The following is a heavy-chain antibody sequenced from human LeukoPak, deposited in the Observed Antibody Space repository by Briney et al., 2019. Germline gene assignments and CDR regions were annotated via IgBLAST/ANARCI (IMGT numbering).Heavy chain of an antibody. Sequence: GGSLRLSCAASGFTFSSYAMSWVRQAPGKGLEWVSAISGSGGSTYYADSVKGRFTISRDNSKNTLYLQMNSLRAEDTAVYYCAKGSRYGGYDFPFWDYWGQGTLVTVSS. CDR2: ISGSGGST. CDR1: GFTFSSYA. CDR3: AKGSRYGGYDFPFWDY. V-gene: IGHV3-23*01. D-gene: IGHD5-12*01. J-gene: IGHJ4*02.